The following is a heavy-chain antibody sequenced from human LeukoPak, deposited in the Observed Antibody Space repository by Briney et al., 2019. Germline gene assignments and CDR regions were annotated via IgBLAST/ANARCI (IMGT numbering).Heavy chain of an antibody. J-gene: IGHJ4*02. CDR2: INHNGNVN. CDR1: GFTFSSYW. V-gene: IGHV3-7*03. D-gene: IGHD6-19*01. CDR3: ARVAVAGPDDYFDY. Sequence: GGSLRLSCAASGFTFSSYWMNWARQAPGKGLEWVASINHNGNVNYYVDSVKGRFTISRDNAKNSLYLQMSNLRAEDTAVYYCARVAVAGPDDYFDYWGQGTLVTVSS.